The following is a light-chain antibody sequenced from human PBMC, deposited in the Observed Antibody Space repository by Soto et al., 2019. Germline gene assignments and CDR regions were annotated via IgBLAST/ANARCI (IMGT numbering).Light chain of an antibody. J-gene: IGKJ1*01. V-gene: IGKV1-5*01. CDR1: QSVSNW. CDR2: AAS. CDR3: QQYDSYSWT. Sequence: DIQMTQSPSTLSASVGERVTITCRASQSVSNWLAWYQQKPGKAPKVLIYAASSLQSGVPSRFSGSGSGTEFTLTISSLQTDDFATYYCQQYDSYSWTFGQGTKVDIK.